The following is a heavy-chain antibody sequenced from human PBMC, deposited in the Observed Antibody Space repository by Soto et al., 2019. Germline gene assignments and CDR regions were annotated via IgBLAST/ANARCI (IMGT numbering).Heavy chain of an antibody. Sequence: QVQLAQSANEVKKPGASVRVSCKAAGYTFIRYGIAWVRQAPGQGLEWMGWISPYNDYTVYAQKFQGRVSMTADTPTSTVYMHLRGLKSDDTAVYYCARGGYYDNSWGKLSHYGLDVWGQGTSVSVSS. V-gene: IGHV1-18*01. J-gene: IGHJ6*02. CDR2: ISPYNDYT. CDR3: ARGGYYDNSWGKLSHYGLDV. CDR1: GYTFIRYG. D-gene: IGHD3-16*01.